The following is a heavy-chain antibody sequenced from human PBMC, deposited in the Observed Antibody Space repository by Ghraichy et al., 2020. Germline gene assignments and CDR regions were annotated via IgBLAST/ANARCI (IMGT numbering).Heavy chain of an antibody. CDR3: ARENDYDNFDY. V-gene: IGHV3-48*03. D-gene: IGHD4-17*01. J-gene: IGHJ4*02. Sequence: GGSLRLSCAASGFTLSSYDMNWVRRAPGKGLEWVSYLSGGTTIYYADSVKGRFTISRDNARNSLYLQMNSLRGEDTAVYYCARENDYDNFDYWGQGTLVSVSS. CDR2: LSGGTTI. CDR1: GFTLSSYD.